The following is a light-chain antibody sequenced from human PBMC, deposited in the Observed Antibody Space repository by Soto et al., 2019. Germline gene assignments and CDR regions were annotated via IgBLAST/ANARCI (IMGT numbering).Light chain of an antibody. CDR2: EVS. CDR1: SSDVGSYNL. Sequence: QSALTQPASVSGSPGQSITISCTGTSSDVGSYNLVSWYQQHPGKAPKLMIYEVSKRPSGVSNRFSGSKSGNTASLTISGLQPEDVADYYCCSYAGSSTYVFGTGTKVTVL. J-gene: IGLJ1*01. V-gene: IGLV2-23*02. CDR3: CSYAGSSTYV.